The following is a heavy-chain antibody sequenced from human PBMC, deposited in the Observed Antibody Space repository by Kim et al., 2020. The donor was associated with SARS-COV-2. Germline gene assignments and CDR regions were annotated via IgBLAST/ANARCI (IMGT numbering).Heavy chain of an antibody. CDR3: ARGSSGYYQVPSYFDY. V-gene: IGHV1-69*01. J-gene: IGHJ4*02. D-gene: IGHD3-22*01. Sequence: KFQGRVTMTADESTSTAYMELSSLRSEDTAVYYCARGSSGYYQVPSYFDYWGQGTLVTVSS.